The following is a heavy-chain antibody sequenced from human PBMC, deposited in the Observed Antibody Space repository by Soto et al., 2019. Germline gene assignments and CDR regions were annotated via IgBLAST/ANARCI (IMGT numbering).Heavy chain of an antibody. V-gene: IGHV4-31*03. CDR1: GGSISSGGYY. J-gene: IGHJ6*02. Sequence: SETLSLTCTVSGGSISSGGYYWSWIRQHPGKGLEWIGYIYYSGSTYYNPSLKSRVTISVDTSKNQFSLKLSSVTAADTAVYYCARDHCSSTSCYYYYGMDVWGQGTTVTVS. CDR2: IYYSGST. CDR3: ARDHCSSTSCYYYYGMDV. D-gene: IGHD2-2*01.